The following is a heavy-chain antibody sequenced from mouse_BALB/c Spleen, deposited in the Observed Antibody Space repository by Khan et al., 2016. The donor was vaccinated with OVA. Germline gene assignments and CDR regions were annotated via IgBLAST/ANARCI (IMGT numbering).Heavy chain of an antibody. CDR3: AGRCTTVVEGAMDS. D-gene: IGHD1-1*01. CDR1: GFSLTSYG. CDR2: IWAGGST. J-gene: IGHJ4*01. Sequence: QVQLKESGPGLVAPSQSLSITCTVSGFSLTSYGVHWVRQPPGKGLEWLGVIWAGGSTTYNSALMSSLSISKDNAKSQVFLTMNRRQTDDTALYYCAGRCTTVVEGAMDSWGQGTSVTVSS. V-gene: IGHV2-9*02.